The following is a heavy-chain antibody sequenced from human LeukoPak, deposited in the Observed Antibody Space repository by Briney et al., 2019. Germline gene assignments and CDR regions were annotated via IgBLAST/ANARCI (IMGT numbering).Heavy chain of an antibody. V-gene: IGHV1-8*01. D-gene: IGHD1-20*01. CDR3: ARGLYNWNDEVVGY. CDR2: MNPNSGNT. J-gene: IGHJ4*02. Sequence: GASVRVSCKASGYTFTSYDINWVRQATGQGLEWMGWMNPNSGNTGYAQKFQGRVTMTRNTSISTAYMELSSLRSEDTAVYYCARGLYNWNDEVVGYWGQGTLVTVSS. CDR1: GYTFTSYD.